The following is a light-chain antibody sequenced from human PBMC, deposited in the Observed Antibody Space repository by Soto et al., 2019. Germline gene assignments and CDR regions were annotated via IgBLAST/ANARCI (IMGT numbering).Light chain of an antibody. V-gene: IGLV2-23*02. Sequence: QSVLTQPASVSGSPGQSITISCTGTSSDVGSYNPVSWYQQHPGKAPKLMIYEVSKRPSGVSNRSSGSKSGNTASLTISGLQAEDEADYYCCSYAGSLYVFGTGTKVTVL. J-gene: IGLJ1*01. CDR3: CSYAGSLYV. CDR1: SSDVGSYNP. CDR2: EVS.